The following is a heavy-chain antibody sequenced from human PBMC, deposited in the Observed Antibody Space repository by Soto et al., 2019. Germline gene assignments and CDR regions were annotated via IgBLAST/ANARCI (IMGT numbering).Heavy chain of an antibody. CDR1: GFTFSSYA. J-gene: IGHJ4*02. CDR3: AKRSSSSTFDY. V-gene: IGHV3-23*01. D-gene: IGHD6-6*01. CDR2: ISGSDDST. Sequence: EVQLLESGGGLVQPGESLRLSCAASGFTFSSYAMSWVRQAPGKGLEGVSVISGSDDSTYYADSVKGRFNISRDNAKNTLYLQMHSLRAEDTAVYYCAKRSSSSTFDYWGQGTLVTVSS.